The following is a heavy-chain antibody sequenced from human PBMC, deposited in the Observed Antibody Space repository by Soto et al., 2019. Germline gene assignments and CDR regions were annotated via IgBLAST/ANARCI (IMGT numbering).Heavy chain of an antibody. V-gene: IGHV3-53*01. CDR2: IYSGGGT. Sequence: PGGSLRLSCAAPGFTVSNNYMSWVRQAPGKGLEWVSAIYSGGGTYYADSVKGRFTISRDNSKNTLYLQMNSLRAEDTAVYYCARYGDYLYYFDYWGQGTLVTVSS. CDR3: ARYGDYLYYFDY. D-gene: IGHD4-17*01. CDR1: GFTVSNNY. J-gene: IGHJ4*02.